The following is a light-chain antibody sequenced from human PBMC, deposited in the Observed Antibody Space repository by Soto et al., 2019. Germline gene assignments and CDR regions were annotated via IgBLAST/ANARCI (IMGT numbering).Light chain of an antibody. CDR3: SSYTSRSTWV. CDR1: SSDVGGYNY. Sequence: QSALTQPASVSGSPGQSLTISCTGTSSDVGGYNYVSWYQQHPGKVPKLLIYEVTNRPSGISNRFSGSKSGNTASLTISGLQAEDEADYYCSSYTSRSTWVFGGGTQLTVL. CDR2: EVT. J-gene: IGLJ3*02. V-gene: IGLV2-14*01.